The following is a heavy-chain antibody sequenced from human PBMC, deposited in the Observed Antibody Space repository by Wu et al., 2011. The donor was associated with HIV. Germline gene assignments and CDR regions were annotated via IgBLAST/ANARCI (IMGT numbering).Heavy chain of an antibody. CDR2: IIPIFGTA. D-gene: IGHD4-23*01. Sequence: QVQLVQSGAEVKKPGSSVKVSCKASGGTFSSYAISWVRQAPGQGLEWMGGIIPIFGTANYAQKFQGRVTITTDESTSTAYMELSSLRSEDTAVYYCARDGGGNLLKIYYYYYIGRLGQRDHGHRLL. V-gene: IGHV1-69*05. J-gene: IGHJ6*03. CDR1: GGTFSSYA. CDR3: ARDGGGNLLKIYYYYYIGR.